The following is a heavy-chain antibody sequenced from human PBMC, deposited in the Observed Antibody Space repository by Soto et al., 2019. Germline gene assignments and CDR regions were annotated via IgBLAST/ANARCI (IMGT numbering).Heavy chain of an antibody. Sequence: PSQTLSLTCAISGDSVSSNSAAWNWIRQSPSRGLEWLGRTYYRSKWYNDYAVSVKSRITINPDTSKNQVSLKLSSVTAADTAVYYCARVSGIYYYGMDVWGQGTTVTVSS. J-gene: IGHJ6*02. D-gene: IGHD3-10*01. CDR1: GDSVSSNSAA. V-gene: IGHV6-1*01. CDR3: ARVSGIYYYGMDV. CDR2: TYYRSKWYN.